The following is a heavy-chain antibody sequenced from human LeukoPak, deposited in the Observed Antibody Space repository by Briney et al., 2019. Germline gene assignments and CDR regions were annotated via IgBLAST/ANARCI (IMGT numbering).Heavy chain of an antibody. CDR2: IIPILGIA. CDR1: GGTFSSYA. D-gene: IGHD3-10*01. Sequence: SVKVSCKASGGTFSSYAISWVRQAPGQGLEWMGRIIPILGIANYAQKFQGRVTITADKSTSTAYMELSSLRSEDTAVYYCARDREVRGGAGFDLWGQGTLVTVSS. V-gene: IGHV1-69*04. J-gene: IGHJ5*02. CDR3: ARDREVRGGAGFDL.